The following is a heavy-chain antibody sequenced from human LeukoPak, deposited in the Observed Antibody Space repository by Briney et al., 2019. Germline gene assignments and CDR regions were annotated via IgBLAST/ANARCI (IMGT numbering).Heavy chain of an antibody. D-gene: IGHD3-10*01. J-gene: IGHJ6*02. CDR3: ARAGVIMVREKSFYYGMDV. Sequence: ASVKVSCKASGGTFSSYAISWVRQAPGQGLEWMGRIIPILGIANYAQKFQGRVTITADKSTSTAYMELSSLRSEDTAVYYCARAGVIMVREKSFYYGMDVWGQGTTVTVSS. CDR2: IIPILGIA. V-gene: IGHV1-69*04. CDR1: GGTFSSYA.